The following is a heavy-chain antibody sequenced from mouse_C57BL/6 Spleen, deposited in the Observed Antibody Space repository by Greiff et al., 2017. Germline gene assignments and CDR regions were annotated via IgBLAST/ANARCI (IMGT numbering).Heavy chain of an antibody. CDR2: ISSGGSYT. CDR1: GFTFSSYG. J-gene: IGHJ3*01. V-gene: IGHV5-6*01. D-gene: IGHD2-4*01. CDR3: ARKRGDYDAWFAY. Sequence: EVQRVESGGDLVKPGGSLKLSCAASGFTFSSYGMSWVRQTPDKRLEWVATISSGGSYTYSPDSVKGRFTISRDNAKNTLYLQMSSLKSEDTAMYYCARKRGDYDAWFAYWGQGTLVTVSA.